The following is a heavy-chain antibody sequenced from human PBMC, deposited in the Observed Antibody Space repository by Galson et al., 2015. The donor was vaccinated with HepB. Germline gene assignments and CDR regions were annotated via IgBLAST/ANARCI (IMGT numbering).Heavy chain of an antibody. J-gene: IGHJ6*02. D-gene: IGHD3-22*01. V-gene: IGHV3-15*01. CDR1: EFNFKNAW. Sequence: SLRLSCAASEFNFKNAWMNWVRQAPGKGLEWVGRIKSQIDGATADYAGPVKGRFTISRDDSESTLYLQMNTLKPGDSGVYYCTRRGPYMPSSRPYNYHSSGYFWGRGTTITVSS. CDR2: IKSQIDGATA. CDR3: TRRGPYMPSSRPYNYHSSGYF.